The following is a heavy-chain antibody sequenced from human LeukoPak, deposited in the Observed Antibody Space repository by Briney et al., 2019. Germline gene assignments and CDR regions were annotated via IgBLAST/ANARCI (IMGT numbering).Heavy chain of an antibody. V-gene: IGHV4-30-4*08. J-gene: IGHJ6*02. CDR2: IYYSGST. D-gene: IGHD5-18*01. CDR3: ARDTAGDYSYYHGMDV. Sequence: PSQTLSLTCTVSGDSIYSGDYYWSWIRQPPGKGLEWIGYIYYSGSTYYNPSLKSRVTISINTSKNQFFLKLRSVTAADTAAYFCARDTAGDYSYYHGMDVWGQGTTVTVSS. CDR1: GDSIYSGDYY.